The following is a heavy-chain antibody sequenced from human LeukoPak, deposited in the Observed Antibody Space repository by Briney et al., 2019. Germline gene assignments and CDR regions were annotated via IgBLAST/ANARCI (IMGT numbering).Heavy chain of an antibody. D-gene: IGHD3-3*01. J-gene: IGHJ4*02. CDR1: GFIFSDYY. Sequence: QPGGSLRLSCAVSGFIFSDYYMDWVRQAPGKGLEWVGRSRNKVDGYTIEYAASVKGRFIISRDDSQKSLYLQMNSLKTDDTAVYYCTRCPSSGYHPDYWGQGTLVTVSS. V-gene: IGHV3-72*01. CDR2: SRNKVDGYTI. CDR3: TRCPSSGYHPDY.